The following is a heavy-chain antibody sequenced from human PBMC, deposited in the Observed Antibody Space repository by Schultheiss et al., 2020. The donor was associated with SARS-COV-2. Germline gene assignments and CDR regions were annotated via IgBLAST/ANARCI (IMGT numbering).Heavy chain of an antibody. CDR2: ISSSGSTI. J-gene: IGHJ6*02. D-gene: IGHD5-18*01. CDR3: ARQLGYSYGQAHYYYYYGMDV. Sequence: GGSLRLSCAASGFTFSDYYMSWIRQAPGKGLEWVSYISSSGSTIYYADSVKGRFTISRDNAKNSLYLQMNSLRAEDTAVYYCARQLGYSYGQAHYYYYYGMDVWGQGTTVTVSS. CDR1: GFTFSDYY. V-gene: IGHV3-11*01.